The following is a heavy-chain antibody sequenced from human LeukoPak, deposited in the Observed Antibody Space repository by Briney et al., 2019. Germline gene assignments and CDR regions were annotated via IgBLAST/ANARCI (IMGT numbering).Heavy chain of an antibody. Sequence: SETLSLTCTVSGGSISSYYWSWIRQPPGKGLEWIGYIYYSGSTNYNPSLKSRVTISVDTSKNQFSLKLSSVTAADTAVYYCARTIGWFDPWGQGTLVTVSS. CDR1: GGSISSYY. CDR3: ARTIGWFDP. D-gene: IGHD1-26*01. V-gene: IGHV4-59*12. CDR2: IYYSGST. J-gene: IGHJ5*02.